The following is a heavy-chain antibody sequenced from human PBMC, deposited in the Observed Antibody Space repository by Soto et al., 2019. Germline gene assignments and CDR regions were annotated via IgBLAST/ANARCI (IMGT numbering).Heavy chain of an antibody. D-gene: IGHD3-22*01. V-gene: IGHV3-53*01. CDR2: IYSGGST. J-gene: IGHJ4*02. CDR1: GFTVSSNY. Sequence: GSLRLSCAASGFTVSSNYMSWVRQAPGKGLEWVSVIYSGGSTYYADSVKGRFTISRDNSKNTLYLQMNSLRAEDTAVYYCARSSYDSSGYYPFDYWGQGTLVTVSS. CDR3: ARSSYDSSGYYPFDY.